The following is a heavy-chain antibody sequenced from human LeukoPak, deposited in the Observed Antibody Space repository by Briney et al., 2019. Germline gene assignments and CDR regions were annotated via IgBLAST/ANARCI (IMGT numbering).Heavy chain of an antibody. V-gene: IGHV3-23*01. CDR2: ISGSGGST. CDR3: AKDLPVDYYDSSGYYSSFDY. CDR1: GFTFSSYA. D-gene: IGHD3-22*01. J-gene: IGHJ4*02. Sequence: GSLRLSCAASGFTFSSYAMSWVRQAPGKGLEWVSAISGSGGSTYYADSVKGRFTISRDNSKNTLYLQMNSLRAEDTAVYYCAKDLPVDYYDSSGYYSSFDYWGQGTLVTVSS.